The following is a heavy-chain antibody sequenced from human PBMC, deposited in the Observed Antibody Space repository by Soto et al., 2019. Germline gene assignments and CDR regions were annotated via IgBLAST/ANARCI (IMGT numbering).Heavy chain of an antibody. CDR1: GGSISSGDYY. D-gene: IGHD3-10*01. V-gene: IGHV4-30-4*01. Sequence: QVQLQESGPGLVKPSQTLSLTCTVSGGSISSGDYYWSWIRQPPGKGLEWIGYIYYSGSTYYNPSLKSRVTISVDTSKNQFPLKLSSVTAADTAVYYCARVGLRMVRGVSWFDPWGQGTLVTVSS. CDR3: ARVGLRMVRGVSWFDP. J-gene: IGHJ5*02. CDR2: IYYSGST.